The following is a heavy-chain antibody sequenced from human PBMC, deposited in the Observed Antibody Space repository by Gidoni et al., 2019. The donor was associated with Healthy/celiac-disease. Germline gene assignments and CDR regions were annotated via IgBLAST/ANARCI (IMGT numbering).Heavy chain of an antibody. D-gene: IGHD5-18*01. CDR1: GYTCTSYD. CDR2: MNPNSSNT. J-gene: IGHJ3*02. V-gene: IGHV1-8*01. Sequence: QVQLVQSGAEVKKPGASVKVSCTASGYTCTSYDINWVRQATGQGLEWMGWMNPNSSNTGYAQKFQGRVTMTRNTSISTAYMGLSSLRSEDTAVYYCARGGYSYGTEDAFDIWGQGTMVTVSS. CDR3: ARGGYSYGTEDAFDI.